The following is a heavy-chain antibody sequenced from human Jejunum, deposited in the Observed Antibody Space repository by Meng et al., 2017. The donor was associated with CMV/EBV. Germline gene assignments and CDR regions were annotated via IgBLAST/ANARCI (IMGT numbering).Heavy chain of an antibody. CDR3: AKGGPRGSYFDN. CDR2: IVGNDIGGTT. D-gene: IGHD1-26*01. V-gene: IGHV3-15*04. Sequence: PSGFTFHRAWMSWVRQAPERGLEWVSRIVGNDIGGTTDYATPVKDRFTISRDDSKDTLYLQMDSLKTEDTAVYYCAKGGPRGSYFDNWGQGALAPSPQ. J-gene: IGHJ4*02. CDR1: GFTFHRAW.